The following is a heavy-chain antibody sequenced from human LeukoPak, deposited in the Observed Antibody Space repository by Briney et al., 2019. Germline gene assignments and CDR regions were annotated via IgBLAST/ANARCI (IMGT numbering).Heavy chain of an antibody. CDR1: GYTFTSYD. V-gene: IGHV1-8*03. D-gene: IGHD6-19*01. Sequence: PGASVKVSCKASGYTFTSYDINWVRQATGQGLEWMGWMNPNSGNTGYAQKFQGRVTITRNTSISTAYMELSRLRSDDTAVYYCARDSGYSSGIDYWGQGTLVTVSS. J-gene: IGHJ4*02. CDR3: ARDSGYSSGIDY. CDR2: MNPNSGNT.